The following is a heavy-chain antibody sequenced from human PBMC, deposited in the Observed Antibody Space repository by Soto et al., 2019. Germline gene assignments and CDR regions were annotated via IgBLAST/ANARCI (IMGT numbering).Heavy chain of an antibody. J-gene: IGHJ6*02. Sequence: QVQLVESGGGVVQPGRSLRLSCAPSGFSFSDFGMHWVRQAPGKGLEWVAAISHDGSNQYYGDSEKGRFSISRDHSNNRLYLQMNNLKVEDSAIYFCAKETRSRAVTATRVNGMDVWGQGTTVTVSS. V-gene: IGHV3-30*18. CDR2: ISHDGSNQ. CDR1: GFSFSDFG. D-gene: IGHD2-21*02. CDR3: AKETRSRAVTATRVNGMDV.